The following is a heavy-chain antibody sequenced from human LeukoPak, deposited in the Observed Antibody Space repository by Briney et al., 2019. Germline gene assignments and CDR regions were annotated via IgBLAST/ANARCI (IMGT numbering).Heavy chain of an antibody. Sequence: GGSLRLSCTASGFTFGDYAMSWFRQAPGKGLEWVGFIRSKAYGGTTEYAASVKGRCTISRDDSKSIAYLQMNSLKTEDTAVYYCARDGVLLWFGESRGVDYWGQGTLVTVSS. D-gene: IGHD3-10*01. CDR1: GFTFGDYA. V-gene: IGHV3-49*03. CDR3: ARDGVLLWFGESRGVDY. J-gene: IGHJ4*02. CDR2: IRSKAYGGTT.